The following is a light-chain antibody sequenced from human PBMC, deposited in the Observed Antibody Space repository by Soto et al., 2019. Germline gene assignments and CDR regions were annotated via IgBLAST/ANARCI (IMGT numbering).Light chain of an antibody. CDR3: QSYHSSYPYV. CDR2: EDN. V-gene: IGLV6-57*03. CDR1: GGSIASGY. Sequence: NFMLTQPHSVSESPGKTVTISCTRSGGSIASGYVQWYRQRPGSAPTTVIYEDNQRPSGVPDRFSGSIDSSSNSASLTISGLQTEDEGDYYCQSYHSSYPYVFGTGTKVTVL. J-gene: IGLJ1*01.